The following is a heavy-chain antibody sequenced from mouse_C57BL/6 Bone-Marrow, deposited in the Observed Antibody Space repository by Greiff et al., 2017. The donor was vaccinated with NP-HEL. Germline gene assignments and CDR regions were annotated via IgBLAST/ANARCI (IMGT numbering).Heavy chain of an antibody. CDR1: GYTFTSYW. D-gene: IGHD2-5*01. CDR2: IDPSDSYT. J-gene: IGHJ3*01. CDR3: ARGSYNDYAFAY. V-gene: IGHV1-50*01. Sequence: QVQLQQPGAELVKPGASVKLSCKASGYTFTSYWMQWVKQRPGQGLEWIGEIDPSDSYTNYTQKFKGKATLTVDTSSSTAYMQLSSLTSEDSAVYYYARGSYNDYAFAYWGQGTLVTVSA.